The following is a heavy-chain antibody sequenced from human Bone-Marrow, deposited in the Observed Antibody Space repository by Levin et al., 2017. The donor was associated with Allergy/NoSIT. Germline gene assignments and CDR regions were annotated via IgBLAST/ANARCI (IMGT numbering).Heavy chain of an antibody. J-gene: IGHJ4*02. CDR2: ISSSSSYI. Sequence: GESLKISCAASGFTFSAYSMNWVRQAPGKGLEWVSSISSSSSYIYYADSVKGRFTISRDNAKNSLYLQMNSLRAEDTAVYYCARDQGYCSTTSCEFDYWGQGTLVTVSS. CDR1: GFTFSAYS. CDR3: ARDQGYCSTTSCEFDY. D-gene: IGHD2-2*01. V-gene: IGHV3-21*01.